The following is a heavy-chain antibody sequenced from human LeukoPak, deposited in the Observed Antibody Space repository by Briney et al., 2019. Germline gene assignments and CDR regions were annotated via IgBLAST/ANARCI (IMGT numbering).Heavy chain of an antibody. CDR3: AKDPNCVGDCYFDL. Sequence: GGSLRLSCAASGFTFSSYSMSWVRQPPGKGLEWVSPISSSGGRTYYADSVKGRFTISRDNAKNTLYLQMNSLRAEDTAVYYWAKDPNCVGDCYFDLWGRGTLVTVSS. D-gene: IGHD2-21*01. CDR1: GFTFSSYS. V-gene: IGHV3-23*01. J-gene: IGHJ2*01. CDR2: ISSSGGRT.